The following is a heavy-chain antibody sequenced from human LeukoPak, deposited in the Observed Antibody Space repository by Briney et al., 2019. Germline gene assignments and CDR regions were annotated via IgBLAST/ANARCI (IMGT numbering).Heavy chain of an antibody. V-gene: IGHV3-23*02. CDR2: ISGSGNVT. J-gene: IGHJ4*02. CDR3: AKQGALATTVIVSLWYFDY. Sequence: GGSLRLSCVASGFAFSDYAISWVRQAPGKGLQWVTSISGSGNVTYYGDSVRGRVTISRDNSKNTLYLHLNSLRADDTAVYFCAKQGALATTVIVSLWYFDYWGQGTPVTVSS. D-gene: IGHD3-16*02. CDR1: GFAFSDYA.